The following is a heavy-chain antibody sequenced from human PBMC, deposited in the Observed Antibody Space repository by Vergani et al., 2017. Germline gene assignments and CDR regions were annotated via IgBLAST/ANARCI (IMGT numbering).Heavy chain of an antibody. D-gene: IGHD3-10*01. CDR3: ARELLVRGVIIRRLGDGMDV. CDR1: GYTFTGYY. Sequence: QVQLVQSGAEVKKPGASVKVSCKASGYTFTGYYMHWVRQAPGQGLEWMGWISAYNGNTNYAQKLQGRVTMTTDTSTSTAYMELRSLRSDDTAVYYCARELLVRGVIIRRLGDGMDVWGQGTTVTVSS. J-gene: IGHJ6*02. CDR2: ISAYNGNT. V-gene: IGHV1-18*04.